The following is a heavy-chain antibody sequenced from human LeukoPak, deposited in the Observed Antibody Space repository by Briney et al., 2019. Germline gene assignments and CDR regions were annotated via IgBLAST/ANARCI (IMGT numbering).Heavy chain of an antibody. CDR1: GFSFSGYG. CDR3: AKDPLDCSGGSCYGY. CDR2: IRYDGSNE. D-gene: IGHD2-15*01. Sequence: GRSLRLSCAASGFSFSGYGMHWVRQAPGKGLEWVAFIRYDGSNEYYADSVKGRFTISRDKSKNTLSLQMNGLRVEDTAVYYCAKDPLDCSGGSCYGYWGQGTLVTVSS. J-gene: IGHJ4*02. V-gene: IGHV3-30*02.